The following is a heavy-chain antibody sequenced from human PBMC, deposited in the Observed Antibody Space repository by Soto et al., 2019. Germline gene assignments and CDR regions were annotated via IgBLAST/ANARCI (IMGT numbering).Heavy chain of an antibody. CDR1: GFTFTAYW. CDR2: FKSDGSGT. CDR3: GRNERFVSGVTDEY. D-gene: IGHD3-10*02. Sequence: VGSLRLSCAATGFTFTAYWVHWVRQAPGKGLEWVARFKSDGSGTTYTDSVKGRFSISRDNAKNTVYLQMDNLRVEDTAVYYCGRNERFVSGVTDEYCGQGILVTGYS. J-gene: IGHJ4*02. V-gene: IGHV3-74*03.